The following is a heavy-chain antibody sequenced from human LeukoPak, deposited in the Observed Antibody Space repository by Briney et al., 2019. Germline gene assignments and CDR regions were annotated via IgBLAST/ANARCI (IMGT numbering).Heavy chain of an antibody. CDR2: VSFNGGST. V-gene: IGHV3-64D*09. CDR3: VKAGTNPYYFDY. Sequence: GGSLRLSCSASGFTFSNYAMHWVRQAPGKGLEYVATVSFNGGSTYYADSLKGRFTISRDNSKNTLHLQMSSLRAEDPAVYYCVKAGTNPYYFDYWGQGTLVTVSS. D-gene: IGHD1-14*01. J-gene: IGHJ4*02. CDR1: GFTFSNYA.